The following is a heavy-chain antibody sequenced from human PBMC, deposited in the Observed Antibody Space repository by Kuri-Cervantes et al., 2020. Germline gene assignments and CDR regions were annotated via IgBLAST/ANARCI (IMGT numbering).Heavy chain of an antibody. J-gene: IGHJ6*03. Sequence: GSLRLSCTVSGGSISSYYWSWIRQPAGKGLECIGHIYTSGSTTYNPSLKSRVTISVDKSKNQFSLNLSSMTAADTAVYYCARDHYYDPKYYMDVWGKGTTVTVSS. CDR2: IYTSGST. CDR3: ARDHYYDPKYYMDV. D-gene: IGHD3-22*01. CDR1: GGSISSYY. V-gene: IGHV4-4*07.